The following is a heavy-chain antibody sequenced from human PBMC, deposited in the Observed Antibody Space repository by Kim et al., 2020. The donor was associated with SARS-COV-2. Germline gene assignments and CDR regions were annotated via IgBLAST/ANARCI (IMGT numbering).Heavy chain of an antibody. Sequence: SETLSLTCTVSGGSISSYYWSWIRQPPGKGLEWIGYIYYSGSTNYNPSLKSRVTISVDTSKNQFSLKLSSVTAADTAVYYCARGGRGITIFGVVRYFDLWGRGTLVTVSS. CDR1: GGSISSYY. J-gene: IGHJ2*01. V-gene: IGHV4-59*01. CDR2: IYYSGST. D-gene: IGHD3-3*01. CDR3: ARGGRGITIFGVVRYFDL.